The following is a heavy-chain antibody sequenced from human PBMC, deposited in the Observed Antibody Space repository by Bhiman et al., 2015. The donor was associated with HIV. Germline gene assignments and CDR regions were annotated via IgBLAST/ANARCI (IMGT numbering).Heavy chain of an antibody. CDR2: IRYDGSNK. J-gene: IGHJ4*02. V-gene: IGHV3-30*02. Sequence: QVQLVESGGGVVQPGGSLRLSCAASGFTFSSYGMHWVRQAPGKGLEWVAFIRYDGSNKYYADSVKGRFTISRDNSKNTLYLQMNSLRAEDTAVYYCASRYSSSWYPFDYWGQGTLVTVSS. D-gene: IGHD6-13*01. CDR3: ASRYSSSWYPFDY. CDR1: GFTFSSYG.